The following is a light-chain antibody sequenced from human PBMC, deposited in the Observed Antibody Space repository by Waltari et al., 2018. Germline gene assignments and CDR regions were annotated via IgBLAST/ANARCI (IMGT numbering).Light chain of an antibody. V-gene: IGKV4-1*01. CDR2: WAS. J-gene: IGKJ2*01. CDR3: HQYYSVPRT. Sequence: DIVMTQSPDSLAVSLGERATINSKSSQSVLSSSNNKNYLAWYQQKPGQPTKVLIYWASTREFGVPDRFSGSGSGTDFTLTISSLQAEDVAVYYCHQYYSVPRTFGQGTKLEIK. CDR1: QSVLSSSNNKNY.